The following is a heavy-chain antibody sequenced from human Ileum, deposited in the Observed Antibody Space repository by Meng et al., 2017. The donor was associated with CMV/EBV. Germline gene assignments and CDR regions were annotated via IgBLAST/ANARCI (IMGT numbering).Heavy chain of an antibody. D-gene: IGHD6-19*01. CDR3: AREGGGWYFDS. Sequence: HGQLQASGLGLVKPSQTLSLTCTVSGDSLSTGDYYWSWIRQPPGKGPEWIGYIYYSGSTLYNPSLKSPVTISLDKSKNQFSLRLRSVTAADTAVYFCAREGGGWYFDSWGQGTLVTVSS. V-gene: IGHV4-30-4*01. J-gene: IGHJ4*02. CDR2: IYYSGST. CDR1: GDSLSTGDYY.